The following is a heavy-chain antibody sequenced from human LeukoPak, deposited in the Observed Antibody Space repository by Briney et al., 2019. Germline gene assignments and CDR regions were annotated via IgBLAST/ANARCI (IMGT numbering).Heavy chain of an antibody. J-gene: IGHJ5*02. CDR1: GYTFTGYY. D-gene: IGHD6-13*01. V-gene: IGHV1-2*02. Sequence: ASVKVSCKASGYTFTGYYMHWVRQAPGQGLEWMGWINPNSGGTNYAQKFQGRVTMTRDTSISTAYMELSRLRSDDTAVYYCARTYSSSWYDWFDPWGQGTLVTVSS. CDR2: INPNSGGT. CDR3: ARTYSSSWYDWFDP.